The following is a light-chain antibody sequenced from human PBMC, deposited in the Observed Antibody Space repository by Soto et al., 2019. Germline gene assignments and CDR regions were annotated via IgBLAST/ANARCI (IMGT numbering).Light chain of an antibody. V-gene: IGKV1-33*01. CDR2: HAS. J-gene: IGKJ5*01. Sequence: DRVANNWKSSQNITNNLGWYQQKPGKAPNLLIYHASKLAKGVTSRFSGSGSGTDFSFLITSVLREDLATYYCQKYYAHLPLAIAQGTRLEIK. CDR3: QKYYAHLPLA. CDR1: QNITNN.